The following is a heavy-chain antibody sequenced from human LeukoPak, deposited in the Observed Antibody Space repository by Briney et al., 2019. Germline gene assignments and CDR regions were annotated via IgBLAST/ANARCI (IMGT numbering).Heavy chain of an antibody. CDR2: IYTGGRT. D-gene: IGHD1-26*01. V-gene: IGHV4-61*02. CDR1: GGSITSGAYF. CDR3: TRDGKRGTNGDAFDI. Sequence: PSQTLSLTCTVSGGSITSGAYFWSWIRQPAGTGLQWIGRIYTGGRTDYSPSLESRVTISVDTSKNQFSLKLISVTAADTAVYYCTRDGKRGTNGDAFDIWGQGTKVTVSS. J-gene: IGHJ3*02.